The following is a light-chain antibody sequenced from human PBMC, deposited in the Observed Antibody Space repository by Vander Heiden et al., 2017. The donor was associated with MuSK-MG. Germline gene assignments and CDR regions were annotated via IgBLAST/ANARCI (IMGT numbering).Light chain of an antibody. CDR3: QSYDSSLSVSV. CDR1: SSNIGAGYD. Sequence: QSVLTQPPSGSGAPGQRVTISCTGSSSNIGAGYDVHWYQQLPGTAPKLLIYGNSNRPSGVPDRFSGSKSGTSASLAITVLQAEEEADYYCQSYDSSLSVSVFGGGTKLTVL. J-gene: IGLJ2*01. V-gene: IGLV1-40*01. CDR2: GNS.